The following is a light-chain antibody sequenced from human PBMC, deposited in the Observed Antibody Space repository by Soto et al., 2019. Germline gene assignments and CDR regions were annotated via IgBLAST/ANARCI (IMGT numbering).Light chain of an antibody. V-gene: IGLV1-47*02. CDR3: AAWDDSLSGYV. CDR2: SNY. J-gene: IGLJ1*01. Sequence: QSVLTQSPSASGTPGQRVTVSCSGSSANIGSNYVHWYQQVSGTAPKLLIYSNYLRPSGVPDRISGSKSGTSASLAISGLRSEDEADYYCAAWDDSLSGYVFXTGTKLTVL. CDR1: SANIGSNY.